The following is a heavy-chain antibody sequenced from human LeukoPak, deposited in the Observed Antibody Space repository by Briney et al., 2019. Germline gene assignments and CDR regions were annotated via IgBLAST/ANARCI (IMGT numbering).Heavy chain of an antibody. CDR2: ISSSSSYI. J-gene: IGHJ4*02. Sequence: GGSLRLSCAASGFTFSTYSMNWVRQAPGKGLEWVSSISSSSSYIYYADSVKGRFTASRDNAKNSLYLQMNSLRVEDRAVYYCARESDLNDYGDLWFDYWGQGTLFTVSS. V-gene: IGHV3-21*01. CDR1: GFTFSTYS. CDR3: ARESDLNDYGDLWFDY. D-gene: IGHD4-17*01.